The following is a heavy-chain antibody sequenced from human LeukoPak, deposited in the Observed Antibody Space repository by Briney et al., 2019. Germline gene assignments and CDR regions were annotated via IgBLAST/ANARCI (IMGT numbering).Heavy chain of an antibody. CDR1: GGSISGINYY. Sequence: SETLSLTCTVSGGSISGINYYWAWIRQSPGKGLEWIGSIHYGGNTYYNPSLEGRVTISVDTSKNHFSLELSSVTAADTAVYYCARHFHIVVVPAAISSCYFDYWGQGTLATVSS. V-gene: IGHV4-39*01. CDR2: IHYGGNT. CDR3: ARHFHIVVVPAAISSCYFDY. D-gene: IGHD2-2*02. J-gene: IGHJ4*02.